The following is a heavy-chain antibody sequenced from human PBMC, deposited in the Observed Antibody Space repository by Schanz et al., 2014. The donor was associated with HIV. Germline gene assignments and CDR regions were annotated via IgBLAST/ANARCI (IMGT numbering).Heavy chain of an antibody. D-gene: IGHD1-26*01. CDR3: ARDKTLAALRPYYGFDF. CDR1: GYTFTNYG. J-gene: IGHJ4*02. CDR2: INPNSGDT. V-gene: IGHV1-2*02. Sequence: QVQLVQSGAEVKKPGASVTVSCKASGYTFTNYGINWVRQAPGQGLEWMGWINPNSGDTDYAQKFQGRVTMTRDTSIRTAYMELRSLRSADTAVYYCARDKTLAALRPYYGFDFWGLGTLVTVSS.